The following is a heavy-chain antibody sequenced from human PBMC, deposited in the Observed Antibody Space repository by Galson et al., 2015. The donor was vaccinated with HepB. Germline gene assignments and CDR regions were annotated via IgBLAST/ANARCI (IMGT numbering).Heavy chain of an antibody. J-gene: IGHJ5*02. CDR1: GFTVSSNY. V-gene: IGHV3-66*01. CDR3: ARGGDGLYLPGS. Sequence: SLGLSCAASGFTVSSNYISWVHQAPGKGLQWVSLIYSGGSTHYADSVRSRFTISRDNSKNTLYLQMNSLRAEDSAVYYCARGGDGLYLPGSWGQGTLVTVSS. CDR2: IYSGGST. D-gene: IGHD5-24*01.